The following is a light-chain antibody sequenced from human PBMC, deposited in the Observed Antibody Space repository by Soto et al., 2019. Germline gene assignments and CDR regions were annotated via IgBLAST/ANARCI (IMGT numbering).Light chain of an antibody. Sequence: QSVLTQPPSVSGAPGQRVTISCTGSSSNIGAGYNVHWYKQVPGTAPKLLIYGDSNRPSGVPDRFSGSKSGTSASLAITGLQAEDEADYYCQSYDSSLSGWLFGGGTQLTVL. CDR2: GDS. CDR3: QSYDSSLSGWL. V-gene: IGLV1-40*01. CDR1: SSNIGAGYN. J-gene: IGLJ3*02.